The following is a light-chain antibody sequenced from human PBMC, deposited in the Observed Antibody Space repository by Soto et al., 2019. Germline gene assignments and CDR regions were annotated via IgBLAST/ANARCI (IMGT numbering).Light chain of an antibody. CDR3: QQYSRYPGT. V-gene: IGKV1-5*03. Sequence: DIQMTQSPFTLSASVGDRVTISCRAGQTISSWLAWYQHKPGKAPKLLIYKASTLQTGVPSRFSGSGSGTEFTLTISSLQPDDFATYFCQQYSRYPGTFGQGTKVEIK. J-gene: IGKJ1*01. CDR2: KAS. CDR1: QTISSW.